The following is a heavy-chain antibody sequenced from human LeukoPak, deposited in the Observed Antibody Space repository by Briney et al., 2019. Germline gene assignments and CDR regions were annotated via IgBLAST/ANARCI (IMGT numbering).Heavy chain of an antibody. J-gene: IGHJ6*02. CDR3: ARERFVVVAATLDYYGMDV. V-gene: IGHV1-69*01. Sequence: SVKVSCKASGGTFSSYAISWVRQAPGQGLEWMGGIIPIFGTANYAQKFQGRVTITADESTSTAYMELSSLRSEDTAVCYCARERFVVVAATLDYYGMDVWGQGATVTVSS. CDR2: IIPIFGTA. D-gene: IGHD2-15*01. CDR1: GGTFSSYA.